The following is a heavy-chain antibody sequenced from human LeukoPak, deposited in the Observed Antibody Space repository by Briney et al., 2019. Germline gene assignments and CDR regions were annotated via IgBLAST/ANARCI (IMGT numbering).Heavy chain of an antibody. J-gene: IGHJ6*03. Sequence: GGSLRLSCAATGFTFSDYYMSWIRQAPGKGLEWVSYISHSGRTMYYADSVKGRFTISRDNAKNSLYLQMNSLRAGDTAVYYCARDSIVRGNIGNDMDVWGKGTTVTVSS. CDR2: ISHSGRTM. CDR1: GFTFSDYY. D-gene: IGHD2-8*01. V-gene: IGHV3-11*01. CDR3: ARDSIVRGNIGNDMDV.